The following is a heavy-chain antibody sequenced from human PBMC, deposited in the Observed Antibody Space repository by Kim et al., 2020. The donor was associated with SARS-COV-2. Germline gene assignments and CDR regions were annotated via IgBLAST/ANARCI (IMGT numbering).Heavy chain of an antibody. CDR2: IIPIFGTA. J-gene: IGHJ6*02. CDR1: GGTSSSYA. V-gene: IGHV1-69*13. CDR3: ARVPAAGRYYYYGMDV. Sequence: SVKVSCKASGGTSSSYAISWVPQAPGQGLEWMGGIIPIFGTANYAQKFQGRVTITADESTSTAYMELSSLRSEDTAVYYCARVPAAGRYYYYGMDVWGQGTTVTVSS. D-gene: IGHD6-13*01.